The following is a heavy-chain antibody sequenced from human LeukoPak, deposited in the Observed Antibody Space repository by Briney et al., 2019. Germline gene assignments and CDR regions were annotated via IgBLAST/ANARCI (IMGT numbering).Heavy chain of an antibody. D-gene: IGHD3-22*01. Sequence: GGSLRLSCAASGFTFSSYAMSWVPQAPGKGLEWVSDISGSGGSKYYADSVKGRFTISRDNSKNTLDLQMNSLRAEDTAVYYCAKSLPNYYDSSGYSGFDYWGQGTLVTVSS. CDR2: ISGSGGSK. CDR3: AKSLPNYYDSSGYSGFDY. V-gene: IGHV3-23*01. J-gene: IGHJ4*02. CDR1: GFTFSSYA.